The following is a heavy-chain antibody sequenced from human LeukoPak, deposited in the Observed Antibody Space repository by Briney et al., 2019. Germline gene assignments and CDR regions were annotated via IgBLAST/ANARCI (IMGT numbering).Heavy chain of an antibody. CDR1: GGSISSSSYY. V-gene: IGHV4-39*01. D-gene: IGHD4-23*01. CDR3: ARLDYGGNSRDAFDI. CDR2: IYYSGST. Sequence: PSETLSLTCTVSGGSISSSSYYWGWIRQPPGKGLEWIGSIYYSGSTYYNPSLKSRVTISVDTSKNQFSLKLSSVTAADTAVYYCARLDYGGNSRDAFDIWGQGTMVTVSS. J-gene: IGHJ3*02.